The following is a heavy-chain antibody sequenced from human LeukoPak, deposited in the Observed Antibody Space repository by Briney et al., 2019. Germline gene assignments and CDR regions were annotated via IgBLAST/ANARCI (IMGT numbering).Heavy chain of an antibody. CDR3: ASDSSGFY. V-gene: IGHV3-21*01. CDR2: ISSSSIYI. D-gene: IGHD3-22*01. CDR1: GFTFSSYS. Sequence: PGGSPRLSCAASGFTFSSYSMNWVRQAPGKGLEWVSSISSSSIYIYYADSVKGRFTISRDNPKNSLYVQMNSLRAEDTAVYYCASDSSGFYWGQGTLVTVSS. J-gene: IGHJ4*02.